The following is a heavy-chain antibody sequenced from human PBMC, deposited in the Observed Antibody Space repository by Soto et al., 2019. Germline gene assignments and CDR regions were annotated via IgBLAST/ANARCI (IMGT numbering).Heavy chain of an antibody. V-gene: IGHV4-30-2*01. CDR1: GGSIGSGGYS. CDR3: ARWGGYLLDY. D-gene: IGHD3-16*02. J-gene: IGHJ4*02. Sequence: SETLSLTCAVSGGSIGSGGYSWSWIRQPPGKGLEWIGYIYHSGSTYYNPSLKSRVTISVDRSKNQFSLKLSSVTAADTAVYYCARWGGYLLDYWGQGTLVTVSS. CDR2: IYHSGST.